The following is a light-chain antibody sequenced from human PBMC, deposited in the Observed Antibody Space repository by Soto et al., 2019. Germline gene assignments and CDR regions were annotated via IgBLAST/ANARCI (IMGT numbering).Light chain of an antibody. V-gene: IGKV1-5*03. CDR3: QQYNTYSPRNP. J-gene: IGKJ1*01. CDR1: QSISSW. CDR2: KAS. Sequence: DIQMTQSPSTLSASVGDRVTITCRASQSISSWLAWYQQKPGKAPKLLIYKASSLESGVPSRFSGSGSGTEFTLTISSLQPDDFATYYCQQYNTYSPRNPFGQGTMVEIK.